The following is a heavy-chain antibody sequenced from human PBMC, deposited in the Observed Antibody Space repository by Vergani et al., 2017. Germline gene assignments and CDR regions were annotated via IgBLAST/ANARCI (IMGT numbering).Heavy chain of an antibody. CDR1: GGSISSSSYY. Sequence: QLQLQESGPGLVKPSETLSLTCTVSGGSISSSSYYWGWIRQPLGKGLEWIGSIYYSGSTYYNPSLKSRVTISVDTSKNQFSLKLSSVTAADTAVYYCARDWGSYDILTGYYFGWFDPWGQGTLVTVSS. CDR2: IYYSGST. V-gene: IGHV4-39*07. D-gene: IGHD3-9*01. CDR3: ARDWGSYDILTGYYFGWFDP. J-gene: IGHJ5*02.